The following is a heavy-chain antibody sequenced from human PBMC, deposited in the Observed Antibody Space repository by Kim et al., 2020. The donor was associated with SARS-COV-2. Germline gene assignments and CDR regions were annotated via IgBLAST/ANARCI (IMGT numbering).Heavy chain of an antibody. CDR1: GGTFSSYA. CDR3: ASRSSGWGGWFDP. CDR2: IIPIFGTA. J-gene: IGHJ5*02. V-gene: IGHV1-69*13. D-gene: IGHD6-19*01. Sequence: SVKVSCKASGGTFSSYAISWVRQAPGQGLEWMGGIIPIFGTANYAQKFQGRVTITADESTSTAYMELSSLRSEDTAVYYCASRSSGWGGWFDPWGQGTLVTVSS.